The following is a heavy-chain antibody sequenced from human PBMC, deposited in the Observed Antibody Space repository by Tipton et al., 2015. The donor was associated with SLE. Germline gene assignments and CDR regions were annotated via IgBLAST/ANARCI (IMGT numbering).Heavy chain of an antibody. Sequence: TLSLTCAVYGGSFSGYYWSWIRQPPGKGLEWIGEINHSGSTNYNPSLKSRVTISVDTSKNQFPLKLSSVTAADTAVYYCARQWVGATLGWFDPWGQGTLVTVSS. CDR1: GGSFSGYY. J-gene: IGHJ5*02. CDR3: ARQWVGATLGWFDP. D-gene: IGHD1-26*01. V-gene: IGHV4-34*01. CDR2: INHSGST.